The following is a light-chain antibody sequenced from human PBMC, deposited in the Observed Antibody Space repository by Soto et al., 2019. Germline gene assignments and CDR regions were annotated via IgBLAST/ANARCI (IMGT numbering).Light chain of an antibody. Sequence: QSVLKQPPSVSGGPGQRGTISCTGGSSNFGAGYDVHWYQQLPGTAPKLLIYGNSNRPSGVPDRFSGSKSGTSASLAITGLQAEDEADYYCQSYDSSLSGYVFGTGTKVTVL. J-gene: IGLJ1*01. V-gene: IGLV1-40*01. CDR1: SSNFGAGYD. CDR3: QSYDSSLSGYV. CDR2: GNS.